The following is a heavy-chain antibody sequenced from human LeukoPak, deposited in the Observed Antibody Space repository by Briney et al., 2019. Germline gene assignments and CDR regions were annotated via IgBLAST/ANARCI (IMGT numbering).Heavy chain of an antibody. Sequence: GGPLRLSCAASGFTFDDYAMHWVRQAPGKGLEWVSAISGSGGSTYYADSVKGRFTISRDNSKNTLYLQMNSLRAEDTAVYYCAKSRVVPAADDYWGQGTLVTVSS. CDR3: AKSRVVPAADDY. D-gene: IGHD2-2*01. CDR1: GFTFDDYA. V-gene: IGHV3-23*01. J-gene: IGHJ4*02. CDR2: ISGSGGST.